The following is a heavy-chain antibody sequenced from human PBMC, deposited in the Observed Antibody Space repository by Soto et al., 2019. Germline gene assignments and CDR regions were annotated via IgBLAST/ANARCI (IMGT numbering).Heavy chain of an antibody. CDR1: GFTFSSYA. CDR3: ARGDDNSGYYYAFDY. V-gene: IGHV3-23*01. CDR2: IIISGGRT. J-gene: IGHJ4*02. Sequence: GGSLRLSCAASGFTFSSYAMSWVRQAPGKGLEWVSAIIISGGRTYYADSVKGRFTISRDSAKKSLFLQMDSLRAEDTALYYCARGDDNSGYYYAFDYWGQGTPVTVSS. D-gene: IGHD3-22*01.